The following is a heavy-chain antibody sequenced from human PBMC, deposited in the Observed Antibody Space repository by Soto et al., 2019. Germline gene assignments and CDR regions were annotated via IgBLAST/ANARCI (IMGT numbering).Heavy chain of an antibody. CDR2: INHSGST. Sequence: PSETLSLTCAVYGGSFSGYYWSWIRQPPGKGLEWIGEINHSGSTNYNPSPKSRVTISVDTSKNQFSLKLSSVTAADTAVYYCAREPPEIFGVVNWFDPWGQGTLVTVSS. D-gene: IGHD3-3*01. J-gene: IGHJ5*02. V-gene: IGHV4-34*01. CDR1: GGSFSGYY. CDR3: AREPPEIFGVVNWFDP.